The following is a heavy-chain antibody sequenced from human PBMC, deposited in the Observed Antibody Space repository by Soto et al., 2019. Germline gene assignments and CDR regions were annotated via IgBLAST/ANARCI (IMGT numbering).Heavy chain of an antibody. V-gene: IGHV1-69*02. CDR1: GGTFSSYT. J-gene: IGHJ6*02. CDR2: IIPILGIA. Sequence: QVQLVQSGAEVKKPGSSVKVSCKASGGTFSSYTISWVRQAPGQGLEWMGRIIPILGIANYAQKFQGRVTITADKSTSTAYMALSSLRSEDTAVYYCARMRDSDGMDVWGQGTTVTVYS. CDR3: ARMRDSDGMDV. D-gene: IGHD1-26*01.